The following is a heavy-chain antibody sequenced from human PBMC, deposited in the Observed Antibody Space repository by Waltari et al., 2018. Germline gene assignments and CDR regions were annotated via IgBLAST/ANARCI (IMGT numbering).Heavy chain of an antibody. J-gene: IGHJ4*02. CDR3: ARGIGYFDY. CDR1: GFTFCSYA. V-gene: IGHV4-59*12. Sequence: QVQLVESGGGVVQPGRSLRLSCAASGFTFCSYAMHWVRQAPGKGLDWICRFYYSGGTNYNRSVKSRVTISVDTSKNQFSLKLSSVTAADTAVYYCARGIGYFDYWGQGTLVTVSS. CDR2: FYYSGGTN.